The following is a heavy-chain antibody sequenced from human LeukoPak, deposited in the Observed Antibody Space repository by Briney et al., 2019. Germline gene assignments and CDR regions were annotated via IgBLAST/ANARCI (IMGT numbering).Heavy chain of an antibody. CDR2: ISPNSGAT. J-gene: IGHJ4*02. D-gene: IGHD4-11*01. CDR3: ARAPKGGLQAY. Sequence: ASVKVSCKAYGYTFTAYYLHWVRQAPGQGLEWMGWISPNSGATKYAQKFQDRVTMTRDTSINTAYMELSRLRSDDTAVYYCARAPKGGLQAYWGQGTLVTVSS. CDR1: GYTFTAYY. V-gene: IGHV1-2*02.